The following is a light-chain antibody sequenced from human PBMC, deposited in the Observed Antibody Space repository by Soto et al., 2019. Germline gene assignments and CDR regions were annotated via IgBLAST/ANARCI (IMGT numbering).Light chain of an antibody. CDR2: DVS. CDR3: SSYTSSSTLYV. V-gene: IGLV2-14*01. J-gene: IGLJ1*01. CDR1: SSDVGGYNY. Sequence: QSALTQPASVSGSPGQSITISCTGTSSDVGGYNYVSWYQQHPGKAPKLMIYDVSNRPSGVSNRFSGSKSGNTASLTISGLQAEDEDDYYCSSYTSSSTLYVFGTGTKSPS.